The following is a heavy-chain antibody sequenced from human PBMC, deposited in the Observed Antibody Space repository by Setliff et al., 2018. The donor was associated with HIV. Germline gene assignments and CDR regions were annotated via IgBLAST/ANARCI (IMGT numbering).Heavy chain of an antibody. CDR3: ARIKAFGSGSYPLDF. CDR2: VSTSRNT. J-gene: IGHJ4*02. D-gene: IGHD3-10*01. Sequence: SETLSLTCSVSSSISSGGYYWTWIRQPAGKGLEWIGHVSTSRNTNYNPSLKSRLTISLDTAKSHFSLKLHSVTAADTAVYYCARIKAFGSGSYPLDFWGQGTPVTVSS. V-gene: IGHV4-61*09. CDR1: SSISSGGYY.